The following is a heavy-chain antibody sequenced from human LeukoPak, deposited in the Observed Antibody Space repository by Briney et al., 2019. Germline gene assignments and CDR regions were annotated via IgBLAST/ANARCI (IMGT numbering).Heavy chain of an antibody. CDR3: ARAQWLANEVDY. CDR2: ISSSSSYI. V-gene: IGHV3-21*01. D-gene: IGHD6-19*01. CDR1: GFTFSSYS. Sequence: PGGSLRLSCAASGFTFSSYSMNWVRQAPGKGLEWVSSISSSSSYIYYADSVKGRFTISRDNAKNSLYLQMNSLRAEDTAVYYCARAQWLANEVDYWGQGTLVTVSS. J-gene: IGHJ4*02.